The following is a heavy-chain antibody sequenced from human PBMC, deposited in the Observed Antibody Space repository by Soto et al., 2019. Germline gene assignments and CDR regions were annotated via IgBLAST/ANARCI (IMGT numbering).Heavy chain of an antibody. CDR2: IYSGGST. D-gene: IGHD3-10*02. CDR1: GFTVSSNY. J-gene: IGHJ4*02. CDR3: ARVGLSSGSYYYDY. Sequence: GGSLRLSCAASGFTVSSNYMSWVRQAPGKGLEWVSVIYSGGSTYYADSVKGRFTISRHNSKNTLYLQMNSLRAEDTAVYYCARVGLSSGSYYYDYWGQGTLVTVSS. V-gene: IGHV3-53*04.